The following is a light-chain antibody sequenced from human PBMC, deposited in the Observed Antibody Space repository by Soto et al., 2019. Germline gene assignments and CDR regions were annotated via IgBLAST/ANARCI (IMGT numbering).Light chain of an antibody. J-gene: IGLJ1*01. Sequence: QSALTQPASVSGSPGQSITISCTGTSSDVGGYNYVSWYQQHPGKAPKLMIYDVSNRPSGVSNRFSGSKSVNTASLTISGLQAEDEADYYGSSYTSSRPYVFGTGTKLTVL. CDR2: DVS. CDR3: SSYTSSRPYV. V-gene: IGLV2-14*01. CDR1: SSDVGGYNY.